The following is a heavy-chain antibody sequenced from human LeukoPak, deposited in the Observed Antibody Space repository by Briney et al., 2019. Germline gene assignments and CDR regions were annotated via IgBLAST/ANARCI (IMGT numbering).Heavy chain of an antibody. CDR1: GGSFSGYY. CDR2: INHSGST. V-gene: IGHV4-34*01. CDR3: ASLREDY. Sequence: PSETLSLTCAVYGGSFSGYYWSWIRQPPGKGLEWIGEINHSGSTNYNPSLKSRVTISVDTSKNQFSLKLSSVTAADTAVYYCASLREDYWGQGTLVTVSS. J-gene: IGHJ4*02.